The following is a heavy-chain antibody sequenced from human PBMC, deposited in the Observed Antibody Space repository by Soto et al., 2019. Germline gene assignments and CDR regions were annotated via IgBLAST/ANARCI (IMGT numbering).Heavy chain of an antibody. CDR3: VKDGSSGWPYFDDMDV. J-gene: IGHJ6*02. Sequence: PVGSLRLSCAASGFTFSSYGMHWVRQAPGKGLEWVAVILYDGSKKYYADSVKGRFTISRDNSKNTLYLQMSSLRAEDTALYYCVKDGSSGWPYFDDMDVWGQGITVTVS. CDR1: GFTFSSYG. D-gene: IGHD6-19*01. CDR2: ILYDGSKK. V-gene: IGHV3-30*18.